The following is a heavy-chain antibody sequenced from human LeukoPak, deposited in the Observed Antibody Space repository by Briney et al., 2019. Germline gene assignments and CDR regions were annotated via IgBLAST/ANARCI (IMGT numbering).Heavy chain of an antibody. D-gene: IGHD3-22*01. CDR1: GGSISSYY. Sequence: SETLSLTCTVSGGSISSYYWSWIRQPAGKGLEWIGRIYTSGSTNYNPPLKSRVTMSVDTSKNQFSLKLSSVTAADTAVYYCARGQEEYYYDSSGYYLFDYWGQGTLVTVSS. V-gene: IGHV4-4*07. CDR3: ARGQEEYYYDSSGYYLFDY. J-gene: IGHJ4*02. CDR2: IYTSGST.